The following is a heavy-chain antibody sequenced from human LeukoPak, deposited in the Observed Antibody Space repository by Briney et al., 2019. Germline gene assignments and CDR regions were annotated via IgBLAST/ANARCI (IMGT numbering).Heavy chain of an antibody. J-gene: IGHJ4*02. D-gene: IGHD4-23*01. V-gene: IGHV4-4*07. CDR1: GDSISSYY. CDR3: ARGMGGNYFNLFDY. Sequence: PSETLSLTCTVSGDSISSYYWSWLRQPAGKGLEGIGRIYTSGSTNYNPSLKSRVAMSVDTSKNQFSLKLSSMTAADTAVYFCARGMGGNYFNLFDYWGQGTLVTVSS. CDR2: IYTSGST.